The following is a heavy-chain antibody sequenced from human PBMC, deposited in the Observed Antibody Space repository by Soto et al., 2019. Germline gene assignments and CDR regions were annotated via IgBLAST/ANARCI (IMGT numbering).Heavy chain of an antibody. Sequence: QVHLVESGGGVVQPGTSLRLSCAASGFSFSIFGMHWVRQAPGKGLEWVAGIWYDGSNKYYADSVKGRFSISRDNSKXXXXXXXXXXXXXXXXXXXXXXXXKDEYGADRGGFGCWGQGTLVTVSS. CDR3: XXXXKDEYGADRGGFGC. V-gene: IGHV3-33*01. CDR1: GFSFSIFG. D-gene: IGHD2-8*01. CDR2: IWYDGSNK. J-gene: IGHJ4*02.